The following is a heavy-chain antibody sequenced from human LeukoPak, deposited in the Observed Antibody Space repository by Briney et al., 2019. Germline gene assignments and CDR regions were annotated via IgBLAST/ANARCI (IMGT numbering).Heavy chain of an antibody. CDR2: INPNSGGT. V-gene: IGHV1-2*02. Sequence: ASVKVSCKASGYTFTGYYMHWVRQAPGQGLEWMGWINPNSGGTNYAQKFQGRVTMTRDTSISTAYMELSRLRSDDTAVYYCARDKDADTAMGNYYYYMDVWGKGTTVTVSS. CDR3: ARDKDADTAMGNYYYYMDV. CDR1: GYTFTGYY. J-gene: IGHJ6*03. D-gene: IGHD5-18*01.